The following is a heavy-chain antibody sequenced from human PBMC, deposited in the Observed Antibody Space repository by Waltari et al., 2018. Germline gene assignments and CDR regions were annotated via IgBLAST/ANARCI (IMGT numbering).Heavy chain of an antibody. J-gene: IGHJ5*02. Sequence: VQLQESRPGLVRPSETLSLPCPVSGYYVSSCYYYCWIWHRPATGLEWIGSIYHSGSTNYNPSLKSRVTISVDTSKNQFSPKLSSVTAADTAVYYCARAGRVIVWLAGGSWFDPWGQGTLVTVSS. D-gene: IGHD2-15*01. CDR2: IYHSGST. CDR3: ARAGRVIVWLAGGSWFDP. V-gene: IGHV4-38-2*02. CDR1: GYYVSSCYY.